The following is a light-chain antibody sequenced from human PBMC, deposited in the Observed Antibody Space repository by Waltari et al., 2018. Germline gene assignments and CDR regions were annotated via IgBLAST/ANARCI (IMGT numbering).Light chain of an antibody. V-gene: IGKV1-5*03. CDR2: QAS. CDR3: QQYNTYSWT. J-gene: IGKJ1*01. Sequence: DIQMTQSPSTLSASVGDGVTITCRASQSIGRWLAWYQQKPGKGPKLLMYQASSLERGVPSRFSGGGSGTEFTLTISSLQPDDFATYYCQQYNTYSWTFGQGTKVEIK. CDR1: QSIGRW.